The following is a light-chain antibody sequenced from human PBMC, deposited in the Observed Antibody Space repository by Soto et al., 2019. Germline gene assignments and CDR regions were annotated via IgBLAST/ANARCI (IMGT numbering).Light chain of an antibody. CDR3: QQYNNWPTWT. CDR1: ENVRRN. CDR2: GAS. V-gene: IGKV3-15*01. Sequence: EILLTQSPVTLSLSPGERATLSFMASENVRRNLAWYQQKPGQAPRLLLYGASTRATGIPARFSGSGSETEFTLTISSLQAEDSAVYFCQQYNNWPTWTFGQGTKVDNK. J-gene: IGKJ1*01.